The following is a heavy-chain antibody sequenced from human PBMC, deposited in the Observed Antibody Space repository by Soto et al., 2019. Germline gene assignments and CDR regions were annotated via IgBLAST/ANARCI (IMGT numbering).Heavy chain of an antibody. CDR2: IIPIFGTA. CDR3: ARDPGSGSYCSGGSCYSPNDY. V-gene: IGHV1-69*13. J-gene: IGHJ4*02. Sequence: GASVKVSCKASGYTFTSYGISWVRQAPGQGLEWMGGIIPIFGTANYAQKFQGRVTITADESTSTAYMELSSLRSEDTAVYYCARDPGSGSYCSGGSCYSPNDYWGQGTLVTVSS. D-gene: IGHD2-15*01. CDR1: GYTFTSYG.